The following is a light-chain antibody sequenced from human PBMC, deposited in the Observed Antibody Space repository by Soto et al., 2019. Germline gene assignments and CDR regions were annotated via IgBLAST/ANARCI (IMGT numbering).Light chain of an antibody. CDR2: DAS. J-gene: IGKJ1*01. Sequence: EIVMTQSPVTLSVSPGEGASLSCRASENVYGNVAWYQQKPGQAPRLLIYDASTRATDIPARFSGSGSGTEFTLTISRLEPEDFAVYYCQQYGSSGTFGQGTKVDIK. CDR1: ENVYGN. V-gene: IGKV3-15*01. CDR3: QQYGSSGT.